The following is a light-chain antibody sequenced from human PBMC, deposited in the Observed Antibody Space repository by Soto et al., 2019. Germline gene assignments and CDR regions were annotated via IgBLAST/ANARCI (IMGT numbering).Light chain of an antibody. Sequence: QYVLAEPPSVSGYPGQSITVSCTGTSSDIGGYDYVSWYQQRPGKAPKLMIYEVRYRPSGVSNRFSGSKSGNTASLTISGLQSEDEAVYYCCSYTRTSNHYFFGTGTKVTVL. J-gene: IGLJ1*01. CDR2: EVR. CDR3: CSYTRTSNHYF. V-gene: IGLV2-14*01. CDR1: SSDIGGYDY.